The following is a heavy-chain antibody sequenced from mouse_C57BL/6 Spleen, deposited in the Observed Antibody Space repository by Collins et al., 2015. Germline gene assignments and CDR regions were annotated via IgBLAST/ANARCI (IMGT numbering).Heavy chain of an antibody. J-gene: IGHJ3*01. D-gene: IGHD2-4*01. CDR1: GFTFSSYG. Sequence: EVQLVESGGDLVKPGGSLKLSCAASGFTFSSYGMSWVRQTPDKRLEWVATISSGGSYTYYPDSVKGRFTISRDNAKNTLYLQMSSLKSEDTAMYYCARQGLYYDYVGFAYWGQGTLVTVSA. V-gene: IGHV5-6*01. CDR2: ISSGGSYT. CDR3: ARQGLYYDYVGFAY.